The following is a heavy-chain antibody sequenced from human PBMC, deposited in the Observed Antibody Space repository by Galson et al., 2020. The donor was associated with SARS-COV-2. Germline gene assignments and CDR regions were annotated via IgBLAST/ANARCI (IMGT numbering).Heavy chain of an antibody. V-gene: IGHV4-39*01. D-gene: IGHD3-9*01. CDR1: GGSISSSSYY. CDR3: ASLQLRYPDY. J-gene: IGHJ4*02. Sequence: SETLSLTCTVSGGSISSSSYYWGWIRQPPGKGLEWIGSIYYSGSTYYNPSLKSRVTISVDTSKNQFSLKLSSVTAADTAVYYCASLQLRYPDYWGQGTLVTVSS. CDR2: IYYSGST.